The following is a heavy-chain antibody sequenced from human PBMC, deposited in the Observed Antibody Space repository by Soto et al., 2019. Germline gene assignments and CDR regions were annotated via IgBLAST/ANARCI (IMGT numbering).Heavy chain of an antibody. Sequence: GGSLSLSCAASGFTFSSYWMSWVRQAPGKGLEWVANIKQDGSEKYYVDSVKGRFTISRDNAKNSLYLQMNSLRAEDTAVYYCASEAPSYGSGLTDVWDAFDIWGQGTMVTVSS. CDR3: ASEAPSYGSGLTDVWDAFDI. CDR2: IKQDGSEK. V-gene: IGHV3-7*01. D-gene: IGHD3-10*01. J-gene: IGHJ3*02. CDR1: GFTFSSYW.